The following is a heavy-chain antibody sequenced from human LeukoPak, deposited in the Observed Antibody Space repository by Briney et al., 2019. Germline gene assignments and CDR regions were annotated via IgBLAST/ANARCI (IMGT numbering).Heavy chain of an antibody. CDR3: ARLIRTPSVDL. D-gene: IGHD1-14*01. Sequence: PSETLSLTCTVSGYSISSGYYWGWIRQPPGKGLEWIGSIYHSGSTYYNPSLKSRLTISADTSKNQFSLRLSSVTAADTAVYYCARLIRTPSVDLWGRGTLVTVSS. J-gene: IGHJ2*01. CDR1: GYSISSGYY. V-gene: IGHV4-38-2*02. CDR2: IYHSGST.